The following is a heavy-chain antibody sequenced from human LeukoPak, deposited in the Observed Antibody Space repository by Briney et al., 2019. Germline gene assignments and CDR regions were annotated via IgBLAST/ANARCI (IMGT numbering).Heavy chain of an antibody. V-gene: IGHV3-30*03. CDR1: GFTFSSYG. CDR3: ARAEDRIWHDYGDYDPTDYYGMDV. CDR2: ISYDGSNK. Sequence: GGSLRLSCAASGFTFSSYGMHWVRQAPGKGLEWVAVISYDGSNKYYADSVKGRFTISRDNSKNTLYLQMNSLRAEDTAVYYCARAEDRIWHDYGDYDPTDYYGMDVWGQGTTVTVSS. D-gene: IGHD4-17*01. J-gene: IGHJ6*02.